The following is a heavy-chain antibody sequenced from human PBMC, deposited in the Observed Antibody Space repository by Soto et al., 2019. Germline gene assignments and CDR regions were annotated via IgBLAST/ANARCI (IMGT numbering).Heavy chain of an antibody. Sequence: GGSLRLSCAASGFTFSFYAMHWVRQAPGKGPEWVAVIWSDGSNKYYADSVKGRFTISRDNSKNMLYLQMNSLKAEDTAVYYCARDLRCSGGTCYGIDYWGQGTLVTVSS. CDR1: GFTFSFYA. J-gene: IGHJ4*02. CDR3: ARDLRCSGGTCYGIDY. CDR2: IWSDGSNK. D-gene: IGHD2-15*01. V-gene: IGHV3-33*01.